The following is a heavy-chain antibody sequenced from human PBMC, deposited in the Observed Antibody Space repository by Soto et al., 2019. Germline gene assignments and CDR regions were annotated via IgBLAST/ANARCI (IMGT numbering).Heavy chain of an antibody. J-gene: IGHJ4*02. Sequence: QVQLVQSGPEVKKPGASVKVSCKTSGYTFTSYGISWVRQAAGQGLEWMGWITTDKGKTTYAQKFQGRVTMTTDTSTSTGYLELRSLRSDDTAVYYCATRSPAFDYWGQGTLVSVSS. CDR1: GYTFTSYG. CDR3: ATRSPAFDY. V-gene: IGHV1-18*01. CDR2: ITTDKGKT.